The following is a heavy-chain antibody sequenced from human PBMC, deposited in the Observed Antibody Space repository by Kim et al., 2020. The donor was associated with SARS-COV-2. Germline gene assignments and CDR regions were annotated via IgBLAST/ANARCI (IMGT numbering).Heavy chain of an antibody. CDR1: GGTFSSYA. D-gene: IGHD2-15*01. CDR2: IIPIFGTA. J-gene: IGHJ6*02. V-gene: IGHV1-69*13. Sequence: SVKVSCKASGGTFSSYAISWVRQAPGQGLEWMGGIIPIFGTANYAQKFQGRVTITADESTSTAYMELSSLRSEDTAVYYCASRSQTPLRYCSGGSCYLGPNYYYYGMDVWGQGTTVTVSS. CDR3: ASRSQTPLRYCSGGSCYLGPNYYYYGMDV.